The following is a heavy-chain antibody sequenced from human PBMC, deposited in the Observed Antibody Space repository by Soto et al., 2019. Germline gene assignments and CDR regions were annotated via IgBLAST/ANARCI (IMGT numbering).Heavy chain of an antibody. D-gene: IGHD1-1*01. V-gene: IGHV4-31*03. CDR1: GGSISSGGYY. Sequence: QVQLQESGPGLVKPSQTLSLTCTVSGGSISSGGYYWSWIRQHPGKGLEWIGYIYYSGSTYYNPSLKRRVNLSVNPSKNQFSLKLSSVTAADTAVYYCARVYNWNYSLWGQGTLVTVSS. CDR2: IYYSGST. J-gene: IGHJ4*02. CDR3: ARVYNWNYSL.